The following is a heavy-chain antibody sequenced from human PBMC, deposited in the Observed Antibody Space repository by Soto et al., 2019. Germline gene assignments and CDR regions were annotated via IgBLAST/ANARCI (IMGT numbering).Heavy chain of an antibody. CDR1: GGTISSKT. CDR2: IIPILGIA. V-gene: IGHV1-69*04. J-gene: IGHJ4*02. D-gene: IGHD6-13*01. Sequence: SVKVCWKASGGTISSKTISWARQANGQGLEWMGRIIPILGIANYAQKFQGRVTITADKSTSTAYMELSSLRSEDTAVYYCARDYPQLYSSSVLGYWGQGTLVTVSS. CDR3: ARDYPQLYSSSVLGY.